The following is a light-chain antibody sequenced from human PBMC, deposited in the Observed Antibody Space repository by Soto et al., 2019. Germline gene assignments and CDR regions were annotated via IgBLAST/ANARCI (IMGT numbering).Light chain of an antibody. J-gene: IGLJ3*02. CDR3: CSYAGSYSSL. V-gene: IGLV2-11*01. CDR2: DVS. Sequence: QSALTQPHSVSGSPGQSVTISCTGTSSDVGGSNYVSWYQQHPGKAPKLMIYDVSKRPSGVPDRFSGPKSGNTASLTISGLQAEDEADYYCCSYAGSYSSLFGGGTKLTVL. CDR1: SSDVGGSNY.